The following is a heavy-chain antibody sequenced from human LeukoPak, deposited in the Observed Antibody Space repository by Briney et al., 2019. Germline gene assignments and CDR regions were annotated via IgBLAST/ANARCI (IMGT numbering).Heavy chain of an antibody. CDR2: ISYGGSNK. J-gene: IGHJ4*02. CDR1: GFTFSSYA. Sequence: GGSLRLSCAASGFTFSSYAMHWVRQAPGKGLEWVAVISYGGSNKYYADSVKGRFTISRDNSKNTLYLQMNSLRAEDTAVYYCARDPGIVVVIRPLDYWGQGTLVTVSS. D-gene: IGHD3-22*01. CDR3: ARDPGIVVVIRPLDY. V-gene: IGHV3-30-3*01.